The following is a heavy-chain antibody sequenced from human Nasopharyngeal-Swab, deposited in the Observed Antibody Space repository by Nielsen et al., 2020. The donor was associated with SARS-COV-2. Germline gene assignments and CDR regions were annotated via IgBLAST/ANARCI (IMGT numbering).Heavy chain of an antibody. CDR3: ARDDSSNYDFWNGYYTSFDY. J-gene: IGHJ4*02. CDR2: ISAYNGNT. CDR1: GYTFTSYG. Sequence: ASVKVSCKASGYTFTSYGISWVRQAPGQGLEWMGWISAYNGNTNYAQKLQGRVTMTTDTSTSTAYMELRSLRSADTAVYYCARDDSSNYDFWNGYYTSFDYWGQGTLVTVSS. V-gene: IGHV1-18*01. D-gene: IGHD3-3*01.